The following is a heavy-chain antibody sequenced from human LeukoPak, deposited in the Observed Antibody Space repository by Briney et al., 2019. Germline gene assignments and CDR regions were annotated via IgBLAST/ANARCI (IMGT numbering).Heavy chain of an antibody. Sequence: GASVKVSCTASGYTFTGYYMHWVRQAPGKGLEWMGGFDPEDGETIYAQKFQGRVTMTEDTSTDTAYMELSSLRSEDTAVYYCATGGRSSEGGYWGQGTLVTVSS. D-gene: IGHD3-16*01. CDR2: FDPEDGET. CDR3: ATGGRSSEGGY. CDR1: GYTFTGYY. J-gene: IGHJ4*02. V-gene: IGHV1-24*01.